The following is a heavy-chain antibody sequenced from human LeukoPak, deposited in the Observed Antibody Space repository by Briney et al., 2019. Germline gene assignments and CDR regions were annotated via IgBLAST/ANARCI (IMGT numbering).Heavy chain of an antibody. CDR1: GYTFTSYG. CDR3: ARAGLLWFGEPSFYGMDV. V-gene: IGHV1-18*03. D-gene: IGHD3-10*01. CDR2: ISAYNGNT. Sequence: ASVKVSCKASGYTFTSYGISWVRQAPGQGLEWMGWISAYNGNTNYAQELQGRVTMTTDTSTSTAYMELRSLRSDDMAVYYCARAGLLWFGEPSFYGMDVWGQGTTVIVSS. J-gene: IGHJ6*02.